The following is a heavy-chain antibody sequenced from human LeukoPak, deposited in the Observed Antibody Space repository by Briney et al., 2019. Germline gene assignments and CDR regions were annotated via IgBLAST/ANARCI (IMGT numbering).Heavy chain of an antibody. CDR3: ARHTHSSGWVFDY. Sequence: SVKVSCKASGGTFSSYTISWVRQAPGQGLEWMGRIIPILGIANYAQKSQGRVTITADKSTSTAYMELSSLRSEDTAVYYCARHTHSSGWVFDYWGQGTLVTVSS. CDR1: GGTFSSYT. V-gene: IGHV1-69*02. D-gene: IGHD6-19*01. CDR2: IIPILGIA. J-gene: IGHJ4*02.